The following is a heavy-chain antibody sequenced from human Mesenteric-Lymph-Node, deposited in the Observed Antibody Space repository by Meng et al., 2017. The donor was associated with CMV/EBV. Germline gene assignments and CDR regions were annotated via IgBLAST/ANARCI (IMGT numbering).Heavy chain of an antibody. J-gene: IGHJ4*02. Sequence: ASVKVSCKASGYTFSDYYIFWVRQAPGQGLEWMGWINPNSGDTNYAQKFQGRVTMTRDTSISTAYMELSELRSDDTAVYYCARGPRSGTYFSPYYWGQGTLVTVSS. CDR3: ARGPRSGTYFSPYY. CDR1: GYTFSDYY. V-gene: IGHV1-2*02. D-gene: IGHD3-10*01. CDR2: INPNSGDT.